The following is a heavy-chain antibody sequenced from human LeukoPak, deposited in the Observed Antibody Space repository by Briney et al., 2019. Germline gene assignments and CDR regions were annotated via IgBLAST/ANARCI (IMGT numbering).Heavy chain of an antibody. CDR3: ASLISSSWYWFDP. CDR1: GGSISSGGYY. Sequence: SETLSLTCTVSGGSISSGGYYWSWIRQPPGKGLEWIGYIYHSGSTYYNPSLKSRVTISVDRSKNQFSLKLSSVTAADTAVYYCASLISSSWYWFDPWGQGTLVTVSS. CDR2: IYHSGST. J-gene: IGHJ5*02. D-gene: IGHD6-13*01. V-gene: IGHV4-30-2*01.